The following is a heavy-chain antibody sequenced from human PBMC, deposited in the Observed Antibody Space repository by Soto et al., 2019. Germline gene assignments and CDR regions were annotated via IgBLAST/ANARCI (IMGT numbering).Heavy chain of an antibody. CDR1: GYTFTSYA. J-gene: IGHJ3*02. V-gene: IGHV1-3*01. CDR3: ARDQGDGYNKIGDAFDI. CDR2: INAGNGNT. D-gene: IGHD5-12*01. Sequence: QVQLVQSGAEVKKPGASVKVSCKASGYTFTSYAMHWVRQAPGQRLEWMGWINAGNGNTKYSQKFQGRVTITRDTSASTAYMEQSSLRSEDTAVYYCARDQGDGYNKIGDAFDIWGQGTMVTVSS.